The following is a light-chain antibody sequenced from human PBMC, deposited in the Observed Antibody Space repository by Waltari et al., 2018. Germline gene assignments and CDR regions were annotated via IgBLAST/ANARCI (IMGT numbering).Light chain of an antibody. V-gene: IGLV3-1*01. Sequence: SYDLTQPPSVSVSPGQTVTISCSGHNLGNNYVSWYQQTAGQAPLLVVYASDRRPSGIPERFSGSNSDTTATLTISGTQAIDEADYYCQTWDSSLVVFGGGTKLTVL. CDR1: NLGNNY. CDR3: QTWDSSLVV. J-gene: IGLJ2*01. CDR2: ASD.